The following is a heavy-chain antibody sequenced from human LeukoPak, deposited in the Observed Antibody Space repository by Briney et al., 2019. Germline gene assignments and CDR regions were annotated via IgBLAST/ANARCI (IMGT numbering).Heavy chain of an antibody. V-gene: IGHV3-66*02. D-gene: IGHD6-6*01. J-gene: IGHJ3*02. CDR2: IYSGGST. CDR3: ARGLSSSSSYGAFDI. CDR1: GLTVSSNY. Sequence: GGSLRLSCAASGLTVSSNYMSWVRQAPGKGLEWVSVIYSGGSTYYADSLKGRFTISRDNSKNTLYLQMNSLRAEDTAVYYCARGLSSSSSYGAFDIWGQGTMVTVSS.